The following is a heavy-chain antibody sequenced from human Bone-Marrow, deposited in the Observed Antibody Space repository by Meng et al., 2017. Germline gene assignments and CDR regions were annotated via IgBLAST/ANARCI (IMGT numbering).Heavy chain of an antibody. V-gene: IGHV3-48*03. D-gene: IGHD3-10*01. CDR3: AREGAFRGVMGFDY. CDR1: GFIFSSYE. Sequence: GGSLRLSCAASGFIFSSYEMHWVRQAPGKGLEWISYISPTGSTMYYADSVKGRFTISRDNARNSLYLQMNSLRAEDTGVYYCAREGAFRGVMGFDYWGQGTLVTVSS. J-gene: IGHJ4*02. CDR2: ISPTGSTM.